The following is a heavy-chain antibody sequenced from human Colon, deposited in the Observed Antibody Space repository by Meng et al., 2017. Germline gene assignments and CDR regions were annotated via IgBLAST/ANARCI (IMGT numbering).Heavy chain of an antibody. V-gene: IGHV4-39*07. CDR3: AAWFGELLSGNWFDP. Sequence: QLPLQESGPGLVKPSETLSLTCTVSGGSISSSSYYWGWIRQPPGKGLEWIGSIYYSGSTYYNPSLKSRVTISVDTSKNQFSLKLSSVTAADTAVYYCAAWFGELLSGNWFDPWGQGTLVTVSS. J-gene: IGHJ5*02. CDR2: IYYSGST. CDR1: GGSISSSSYY. D-gene: IGHD3-10*01.